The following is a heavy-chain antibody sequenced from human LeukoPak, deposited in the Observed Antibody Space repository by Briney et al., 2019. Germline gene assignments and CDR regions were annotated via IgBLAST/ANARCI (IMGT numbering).Heavy chain of an antibody. V-gene: IGHV3-21*01. J-gene: IGHJ4*02. CDR1: GFTFNSYS. CDR3: ARASGDIVETATMGSY. CDR2: VSSSSSSI. D-gene: IGHD5-18*01. Sequence: GGSLRLSCAASGFTFNSYSMIWVRQAPGRGLAWVSSVSSSSSSIYYADSVKGRFTISRDNAKNSLYLQMNSLRAEDTAVYYCARASGDIVETATMGSYWGQGTLVTVSS.